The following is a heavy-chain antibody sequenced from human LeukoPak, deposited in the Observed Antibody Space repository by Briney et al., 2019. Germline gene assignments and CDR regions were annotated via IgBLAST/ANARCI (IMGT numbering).Heavy chain of an antibody. CDR2: ISSNGGST. Sequence: GGSLRLSCAASGFTFSSYVVYWVRQAPGEGLEYVSSISSNGGSTYYANSVKGRFTISRDNSKNTLYLQMGSLRAEDMAVYYCARGGQSKYDSSGYLNYFDYWGQGTLVTVSS. CDR1: GFTFSSYV. CDR3: ARGGQSKYDSSGYLNYFDY. D-gene: IGHD3-22*01. V-gene: IGHV3-64*01. J-gene: IGHJ4*02.